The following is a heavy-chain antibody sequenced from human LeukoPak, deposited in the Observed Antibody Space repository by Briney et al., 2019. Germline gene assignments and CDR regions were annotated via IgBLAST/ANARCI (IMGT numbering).Heavy chain of an antibody. D-gene: IGHD3-9*01. Sequence: ASEKVSCKASGYTFTSYGISWVRQAPGQGLEWMGWISAYNGNTNYAQKLQGRVTMTTDTSTSTAYMELRSLRSDDTAVYYCARDHYDILTGYFSPRDYWGQGTLVTVSS. J-gene: IGHJ4*02. CDR3: ARDHYDILTGYFSPRDY. CDR2: ISAYNGNT. V-gene: IGHV1-18*01. CDR1: GYTFTSYG.